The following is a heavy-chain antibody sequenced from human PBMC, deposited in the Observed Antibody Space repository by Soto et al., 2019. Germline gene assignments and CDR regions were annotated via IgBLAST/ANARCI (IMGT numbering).Heavy chain of an antibody. CDR3: ARYSGKYQGPIDY. D-gene: IGHD1-26*01. V-gene: IGHV3-30*03. Sequence: QVQLVASRGGVVQPGRSLRLSCAASGFTFSHYGIHWVRQAPGKGLEWLAVISYDGSNKHYADSVKGRFTVSRDNSKNTLYLQMNSLRAEDTAVYFWARYSGKYQGPIDYWGQGNLVTVSS. J-gene: IGHJ4*02. CDR1: GFTFSHYG. CDR2: ISYDGSNK.